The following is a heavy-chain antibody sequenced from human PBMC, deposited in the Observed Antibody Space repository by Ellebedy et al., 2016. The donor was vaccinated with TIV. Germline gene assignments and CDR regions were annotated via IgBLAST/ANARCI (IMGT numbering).Heavy chain of an antibody. Sequence: MPSETLSLTCTVSGGSISSYYWSWIRQPPGKGLEWIGYIYYSGSTNYNPSLKSRVTISVDTSKNQFSLKLSSVTAADTAVYYCARFLLWFGELSAFDIWGQGTMVTVSS. CDR3: ARFLLWFGELSAFDI. J-gene: IGHJ3*02. V-gene: IGHV4-59*08. CDR1: GGSISSYY. D-gene: IGHD3-10*01. CDR2: IYYSGST.